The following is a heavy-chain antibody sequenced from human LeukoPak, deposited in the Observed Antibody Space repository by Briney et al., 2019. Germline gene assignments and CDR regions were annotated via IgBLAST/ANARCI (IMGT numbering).Heavy chain of an antibody. Sequence: PSETLSLTCTVSGGSISSYYWSWIRQPAGKGLEWIGRIYTSGSTNYNPSLKSRVTISVDTSKNQFSLKLSSVTAADTAVYYCARGPLYSGYDFYYYHYGMDVWGQGTTVTVSS. J-gene: IGHJ6*02. CDR1: GGSISSYY. D-gene: IGHD5-12*01. CDR3: ARGPLYSGYDFYYYHYGMDV. CDR2: IYTSGST. V-gene: IGHV4-4*07.